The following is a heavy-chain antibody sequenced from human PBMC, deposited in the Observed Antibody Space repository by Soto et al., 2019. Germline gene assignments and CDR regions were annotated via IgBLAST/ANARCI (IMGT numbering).Heavy chain of an antibody. CDR3: ARHHVPTTSENWFDP. D-gene: IGHD5-12*01. CDR2: ISTYSGDT. V-gene: IGHV1-18*01. CDR1: GYTFFTYD. Sequence: QVHLVQSGVEVKTPGASVKVSCQASGYTFFTYDISWVRQAPGQGLEWMGWISTYSGDTKYAQKFQGRVTMTTDTSTTTAYLELRSMRSDDTAVSYCARHHVPTTSENWFDPWGQGTLVTVSS. J-gene: IGHJ5*02.